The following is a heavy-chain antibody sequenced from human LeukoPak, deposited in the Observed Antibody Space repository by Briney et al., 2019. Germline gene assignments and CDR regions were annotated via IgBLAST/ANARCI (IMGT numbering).Heavy chain of an antibody. D-gene: IGHD3-22*01. Sequence: GESLKISCKGSGYTFTTHWIGWVRQMPGKGLEWMGIIYPGDSDTGYSPSFQGQVTISADKSISTAYLQWSSLKASDTAMYYCARQTVTMIVGGAFDIWGQGTMVTVSS. J-gene: IGHJ3*02. CDR1: GYTFTTHW. CDR3: ARQTVTMIVGGAFDI. V-gene: IGHV5-51*01. CDR2: IYPGDSDT.